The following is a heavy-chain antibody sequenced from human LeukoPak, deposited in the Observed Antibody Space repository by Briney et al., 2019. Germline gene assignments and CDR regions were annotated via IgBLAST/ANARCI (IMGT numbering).Heavy chain of an antibody. V-gene: IGHV4-59*01. Sequence: PSETLSLTCTVSGGSISSYYWSWIRQPPGKGLEWIGYIYYSGSTNCNPSLKSRVTISVDTSKNQFSLKLSSVTAADTAVYYCARARVFSDSSGYYDAFDIWGQGTMVTVSS. CDR1: GGSISSYY. J-gene: IGHJ3*02. CDR2: IYYSGST. D-gene: IGHD3-22*01. CDR3: ARARVFSDSSGYYDAFDI.